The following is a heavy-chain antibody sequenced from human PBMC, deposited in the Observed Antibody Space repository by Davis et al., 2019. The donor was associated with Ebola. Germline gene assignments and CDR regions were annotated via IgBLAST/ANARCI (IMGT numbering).Heavy chain of an antibody. V-gene: IGHV3-21*01. J-gene: IGHJ6*04. D-gene: IGHD3-10*01. CDR2: ISSSSSYI. CDR3: ARDLGRFGELLTSNYYYYYGMDV. Sequence: GESLKISCAASGFTFSSYSMNWVRQAPGKGLEWVSSISSSSSYIYYADSVKGRFTIPRHNAKNSLYLQMNSLRAEDTAVYYCARDLGRFGELLTSNYYYYYGMDVWGKGTTVTVSS. CDR1: GFTFSSYS.